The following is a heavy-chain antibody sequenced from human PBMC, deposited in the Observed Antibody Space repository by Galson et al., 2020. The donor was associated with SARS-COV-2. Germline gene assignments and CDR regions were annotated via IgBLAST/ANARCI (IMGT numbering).Heavy chain of an antibody. V-gene: IGHV3-48*03. CDR1: GFTFSSYE. CDR2: ISSSGSTI. D-gene: IGHD4-17*01. Sequence: GGTLRLTCAASGFTFSSYEMNWVRQAPGKGLEWVSYISSSGSTIYYADSVKGRFTISRDNAKNSLYLQMNSLRAEDTAVYYCAREGRTTVTPPRGMDVWGQGTTVTVSS. CDR3: AREGRTTVTPPRGMDV. J-gene: IGHJ6*02.